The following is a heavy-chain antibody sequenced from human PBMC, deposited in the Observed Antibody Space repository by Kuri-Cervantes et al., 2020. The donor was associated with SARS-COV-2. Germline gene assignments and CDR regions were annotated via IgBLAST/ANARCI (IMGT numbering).Heavy chain of an antibody. J-gene: IGHJ6*04. CDR3: AKSRIWFREIDV. D-gene: IGHD3-10*01. CDR2: INSDGSST. CDR1: GFTFSSYA. V-gene: IGHV3-74*01. Sequence: GESLKISCAASGFTFSSYAMSWVRQAPGKGLVWVSRINSDGSSTSYADSVKGRFTISRDNVKNTLYLQMNSLRAEDTAVYYCAKSRIWFREIDVWGKGTTVTVSS.